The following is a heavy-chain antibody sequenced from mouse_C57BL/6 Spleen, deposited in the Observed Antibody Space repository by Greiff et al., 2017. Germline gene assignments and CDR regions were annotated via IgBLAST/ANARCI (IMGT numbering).Heavy chain of an antibody. CDR1: GYTFTSYW. J-gene: IGHJ4*01. Sequence: QVQLQQPGAELVMPGASVKLSCKASGYTFTSYWMHWVKQRPGQGLEWIGEIDPSDSYTNYNQKFKGKSTLTVDKSSSTAYMRRSSLTSEDSAVYYCARGYGSSDAMDYWGQGTSVTVSS. CDR3: ARGYGSSDAMDY. CDR2: IDPSDSYT. V-gene: IGHV1-69*01. D-gene: IGHD1-1*01.